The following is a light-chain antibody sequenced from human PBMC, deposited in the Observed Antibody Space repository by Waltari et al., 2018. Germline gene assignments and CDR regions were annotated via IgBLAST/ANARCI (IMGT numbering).Light chain of an antibody. V-gene: IGKV1-39*01. CDR1: QSISKY. CDR2: GVS. J-gene: IGKJ4*01. Sequence: DIQMTQSPSSLAASVGDTVTITCRASQSISKYFNWYQHKPGKAPKLLIYGVSSLQSGVPSRFSGSGSWTVFTLTISSLQPEDFATYYCQQSHSSPRTFGGGTKVEMK. CDR3: QQSHSSPRT.